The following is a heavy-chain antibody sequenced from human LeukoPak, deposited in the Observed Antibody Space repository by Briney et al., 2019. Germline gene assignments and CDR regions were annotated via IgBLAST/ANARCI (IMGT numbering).Heavy chain of an antibody. J-gene: IGHJ1*01. CDR1: GGSFSGYY. D-gene: IGHD6-19*01. Sequence: SETLSLTCAVYGGSFSGYYWSWIRQPPGKGLEWIGEINHSGSTNYNPSLKSRVTISVDTSKNQFSLKLSSVTAADTAVYYCAGTPKQWLGSGYFQHWGQGTLVTVSS. V-gene: IGHV4-34*01. CDR2: INHSGST. CDR3: AGTPKQWLGSGYFQH.